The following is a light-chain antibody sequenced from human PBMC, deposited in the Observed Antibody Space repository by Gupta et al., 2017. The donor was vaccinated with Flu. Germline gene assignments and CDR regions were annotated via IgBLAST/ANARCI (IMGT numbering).Light chain of an antibody. J-gene: IGKJ4*01. V-gene: IGKV1-9*01. Sequence: DIQLTQSPSFLSASVGDIVTITCRASHDSSNYFAWYQQKPGKAPRLLIYDASTLQTGVPSRFSGSGSGTKFTLTISSLQPEDFATYYCQQLNSYPLTFGGGTTVDI. CDR1: HDSSNY. CDR3: QQLNSYPLT. CDR2: DAS.